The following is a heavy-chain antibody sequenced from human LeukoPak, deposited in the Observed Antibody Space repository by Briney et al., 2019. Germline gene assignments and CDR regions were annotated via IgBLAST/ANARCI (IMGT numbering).Heavy chain of an antibody. CDR1: GDSINGFY. V-gene: IGHV4-59*01. Sequence: SETLSLTCTVSGDSINGFYWNWIRQPPGKGLEWIGYIYYSGSTNYNTSLKSRVTMSVDTSTNQFSLKLSSVTAADTAVYYCASSKTPWIQLWFFDIWGQGTMVTVSS. CDR3: ASSKTPWIQLWFFDI. CDR2: IYYSGST. D-gene: IGHD5-18*01. J-gene: IGHJ3*02.